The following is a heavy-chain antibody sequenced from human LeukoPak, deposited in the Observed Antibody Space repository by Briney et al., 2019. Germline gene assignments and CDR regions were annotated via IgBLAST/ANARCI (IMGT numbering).Heavy chain of an antibody. CDR3: ARGLGYCSGGSCPRRAFDI. D-gene: IGHD2-15*01. V-gene: IGHV3-48*04. CDR1: GFTFSSYA. J-gene: IGHJ3*02. CDR2: ISSSGSTI. Sequence: GGSLRLSCAASGFTFSSYAMSWVRQAPGKGLEWVSFISSSGSTIYYADSMKGRFTISRDNAKNSVYLQMNSLRAEDTAVYYCARGLGYCSGGSCPRRAFDIWGQGTVVTVSS.